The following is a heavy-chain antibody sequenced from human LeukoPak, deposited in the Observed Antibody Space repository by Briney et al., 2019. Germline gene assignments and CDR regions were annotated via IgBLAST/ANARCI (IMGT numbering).Heavy chain of an antibody. J-gene: IGHJ4*02. Sequence: GGSLRLSCAASGFTFSSYAMSWVRQAPGKGLEWVSAISGSGGSTYYADSVKGRFTISRDNSKNTLYLQMNSLRAEDTAVYYCAKDSYYDSSGYYLVWGQGTLVTVSS. CDR3: AKDSYYDSSGYYLV. CDR2: ISGSGGST. CDR1: GFTFSSYA. V-gene: IGHV3-23*01. D-gene: IGHD3-22*01.